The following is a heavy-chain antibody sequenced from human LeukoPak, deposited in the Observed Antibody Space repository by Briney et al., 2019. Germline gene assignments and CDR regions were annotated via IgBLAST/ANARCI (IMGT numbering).Heavy chain of an antibody. CDR3: AKSPMIVVVTSFDY. CDR1: GFTFSSYA. Sequence: GGSLRLSCAASGFTFSSYAMSWVRQAPGKGLEWVSSVSGSGGNTYYADSVKGRFTISRDNSKNALYLQMNSLRAEDTAVYYCAKSPMIVVVTSFDYWGQGTLVTVSS. D-gene: IGHD3-22*01. J-gene: IGHJ4*02. CDR2: VSGSGGNT. V-gene: IGHV3-23*01.